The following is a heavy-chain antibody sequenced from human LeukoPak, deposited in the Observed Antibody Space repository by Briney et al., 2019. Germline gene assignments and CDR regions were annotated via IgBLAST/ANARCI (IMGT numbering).Heavy chain of an antibody. D-gene: IGHD5-18*01. CDR2: IYYSGST. CDR3: ARGGYSYGSSPWFDP. Sequence: SETLSLTCTVSGGSISRGDYYWSWIRQPPGKGLEWIGYIYYSGSTYHNPSLKSRVTISVDTSKNQFSLKLSSVTAADTAVYYCARGGYSYGSSPWFDPWGQGTLVTVSS. J-gene: IGHJ5*02. V-gene: IGHV4-30-4*08. CDR1: GGSISRGDYY.